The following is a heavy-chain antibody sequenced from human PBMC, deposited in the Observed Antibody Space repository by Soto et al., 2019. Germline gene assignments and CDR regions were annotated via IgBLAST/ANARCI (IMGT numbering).Heavy chain of an antibody. V-gene: IGHV3-30*18. CDR3: AKDRRWLQTFDY. Sequence: QVQLVESGGGVVQPGRSLRLSCAASGFTFSSYGMHWVRQAPGKGLEWVAVISYDGSNKYYADSVKGRFTISRDNSKNTLYLQMNSLRAEDTAVYYCAKDRRWLQTFDYWGQGTLVTVSS. CDR2: ISYDGSNK. J-gene: IGHJ4*02. CDR1: GFTFSSYG. D-gene: IGHD5-12*01.